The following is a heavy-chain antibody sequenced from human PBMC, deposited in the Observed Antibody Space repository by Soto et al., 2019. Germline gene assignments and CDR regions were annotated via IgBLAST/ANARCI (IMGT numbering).Heavy chain of an antibody. V-gene: IGHV3-30*18. J-gene: IGHJ5*02. CDR2: ISDDGSSK. CDR3: AKGGGSGYDLCGS. CDR1: GFTFNNYG. D-gene: IGHD5-12*01. Sequence: QVQLVESGGGVVQPGRSLRLSCTASGFTFNNYGIHWVRQAPGKGLEWVAVISDDGSSKYYADSVKGRFTISRDNSKNTVYLQMNSLRTGDTAVYYCAKGGGSGYDLCGSWGQGTLVTVSS.